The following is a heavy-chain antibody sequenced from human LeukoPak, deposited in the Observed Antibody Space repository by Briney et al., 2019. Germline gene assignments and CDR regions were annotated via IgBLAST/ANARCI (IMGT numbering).Heavy chain of an antibody. J-gene: IGHJ4*02. V-gene: IGHV4-34*01. D-gene: IGHD4/OR15-4a*01. CDR1: GGSFSGYY. CDR2: INHSGST. Sequence: PSETLSLTCAVYGGSFSGYYWSWIRQPPGKGLEWIGEINHSGSTNYNPSLKSRVTISVDTSKNQFSLKLSSVTAADTAVYYCAREVLLDYWGQGTLVTVSS. CDR3: AREVLLDY.